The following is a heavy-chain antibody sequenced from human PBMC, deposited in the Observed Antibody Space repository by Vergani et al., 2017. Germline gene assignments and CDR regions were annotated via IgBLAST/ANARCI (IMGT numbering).Heavy chain of an antibody. D-gene: IGHD6-13*01. J-gene: IGHJ2*01. V-gene: IGHV4-38-2*01. CDR2: IYHSGST. CDR3: ARPGSSSWYQVSWYFDL. Sequence: QVQLQESGPGLVKPSETLSLPCSVSGYSISSVYYWGWIRQPPGKGLEWIGSIYHSGSTYYNPSLKSRVTISVDTSKNQFSLRLSSVTAAETAVYYCARPGSSSWYQVSWYFDLWGRGTLVTVSS. CDR1: GYSISSVYY.